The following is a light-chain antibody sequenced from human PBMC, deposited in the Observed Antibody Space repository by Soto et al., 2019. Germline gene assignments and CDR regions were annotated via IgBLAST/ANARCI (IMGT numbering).Light chain of an antibody. J-gene: IGKJ1*01. CDR3: QQYCSSPLT. Sequence: EIVLTQSPGTLSLSPGERATLSCRASQSVSSSYLAWYQQKPGQAPRPLIYGASSRATGIPDRFSGSGSGTDFTLTISRLEPEEFAVYYCQQYCSSPLTFGQGTKVEIK. CDR1: QSVSSSY. V-gene: IGKV3-20*01. CDR2: GAS.